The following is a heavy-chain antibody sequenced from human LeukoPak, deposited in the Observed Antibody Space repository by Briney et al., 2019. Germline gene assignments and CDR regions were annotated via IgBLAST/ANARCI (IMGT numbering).Heavy chain of an antibody. CDR3: ARDRAYGSGSYYHFDY. Sequence: GASVKVSCKASGYTFTRYGISWLRQAPGRGLEWMGWISAYNGNTNYAQNLQGRVTMTTDTSTSTAYMELRSLRSDNTALYYCARDRAYGSGSYYHFDYWGQGTLVTVSS. J-gene: IGHJ4*02. CDR1: GYTFTRYG. V-gene: IGHV1-18*01. CDR2: ISAYNGNT. D-gene: IGHD3-10*01.